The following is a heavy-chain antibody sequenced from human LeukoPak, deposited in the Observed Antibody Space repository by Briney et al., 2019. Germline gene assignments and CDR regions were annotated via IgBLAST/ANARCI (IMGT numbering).Heavy chain of an antibody. Sequence: SETLSLTCTVSGGSISSGDYYWTWIRQHPGKGLEWIGYIYYTGSAYYIPSLRGRVTISVDTSKNQFSPKLSSVTAADTAVYFCARVKLRTVVTPVYGWFDPWGQGTLVTVSS. CDR1: GGSISSGDYY. J-gene: IGHJ5*02. D-gene: IGHD4-23*01. CDR3: ARVKLRTVVTPVYGWFDP. CDR2: IYYTGSA. V-gene: IGHV4-31*03.